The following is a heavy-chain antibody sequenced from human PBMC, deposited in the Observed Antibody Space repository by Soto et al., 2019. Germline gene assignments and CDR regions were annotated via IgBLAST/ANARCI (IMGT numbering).Heavy chain of an antibody. Sequence: GGSLRLSCAASGFTFSSYAMSWVRQAPGKGLEWVSAISGSGGSTYYADSVKGRFTISRDNSKNTLYLQMNSLRVEDTAVYYCAKGSLADMVATIYSWGQGTLVTVSS. CDR2: ISGSGGST. V-gene: IGHV3-23*01. CDR1: GFTFSSYA. J-gene: IGHJ4*02. CDR3: AKGSLADMVATIYS. D-gene: IGHD5-12*01.